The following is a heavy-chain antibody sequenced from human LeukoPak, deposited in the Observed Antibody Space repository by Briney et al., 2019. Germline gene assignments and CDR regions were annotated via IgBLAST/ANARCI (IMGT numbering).Heavy chain of an antibody. J-gene: IGHJ4*02. CDR1: GDSISSGDYY. CDR3: ARDSVYSGSSLGY. CDR2: SYYSGST. Sequence: SETLSLTCSVSGDSISSGDYYWGWIRQPPGKGLESIGSSYYSGSTYYKSSFKSRVTISVDTSKNQFSLKLSSVTAADTAVYYCARDSVYSGSSLGYWGQGTLVTVSS. D-gene: IGHD1-26*01. V-gene: IGHV4-39*07.